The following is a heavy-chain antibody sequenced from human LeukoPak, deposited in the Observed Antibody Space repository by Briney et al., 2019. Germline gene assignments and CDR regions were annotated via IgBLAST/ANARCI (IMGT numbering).Heavy chain of an antibody. Sequence: GRSLRLSCAASGFTFDDYAMHWVRQAPGKGLEWVSGISWNSGSIGYADSVKGRFTISRDNAKNSLYLQMNSLRAEDTALYYCAKDIGKAVVTGSWFDPWGQGTLVTVSS. CDR1: GFTFDDYA. V-gene: IGHV3-9*01. J-gene: IGHJ5*02. CDR2: ISWNSGSI. D-gene: IGHD2-21*02. CDR3: AKDIGKAVVTGSWFDP.